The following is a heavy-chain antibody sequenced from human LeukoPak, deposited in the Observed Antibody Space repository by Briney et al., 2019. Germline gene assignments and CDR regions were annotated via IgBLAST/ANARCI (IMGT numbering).Heavy chain of an antibody. CDR1: GFTFSSYS. CDR2: ISSSSSYI. J-gene: IGHJ6*03. CDR3: ARDRLGYCSSTSCPEDYYYYMDV. V-gene: IGHV3-21*01. Sequence: GGSLRLSCAASGFTFSSYSMNWVRQAPGKGLEWVSSISSSSSYIYYADSVKGRFTISRDNAKNSLYLQMNSLRAEDTAVYYCARDRLGYCSSTSCPEDYYYYMDVWGKGTTVTVSS. D-gene: IGHD2-2*01.